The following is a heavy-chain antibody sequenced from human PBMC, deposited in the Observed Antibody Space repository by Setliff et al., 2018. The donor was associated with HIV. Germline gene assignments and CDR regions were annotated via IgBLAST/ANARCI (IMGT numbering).Heavy chain of an antibody. CDR3: TTRGTWDYRGYFDY. J-gene: IGHJ4*02. Sequence: SWIRQPAGKTLEWVGRIKTKTDGGTTDYAAPVKGRFTISRDDSKKMLYLQMNSLKTEDTAVYYCTTRGTWDYRGYFDYWGQGTLVTVSS. CDR2: IKTKTDGGTT. V-gene: IGHV3-15*01. D-gene: IGHD1-26*01.